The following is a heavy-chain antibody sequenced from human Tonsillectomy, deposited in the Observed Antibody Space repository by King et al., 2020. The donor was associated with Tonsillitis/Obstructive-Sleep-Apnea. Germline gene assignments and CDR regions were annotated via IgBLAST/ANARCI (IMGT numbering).Heavy chain of an antibody. CDR2: INPSDGIT. D-gene: IGHD2-15*01. CDR3: VRDDKDGRHLDY. CDR1: GYTFTRNY. V-gene: IGHV1-46*01. Sequence: QLVQSGAEVKKPGASVKVSCKASGYTFTRNYVHWVRQAPGQGLEWMGIINPSDGITTYAQKFQDRVTMTRDTSTSTVYMELCSLRAEDTAVYYCVRDDKDGRHLDYWGQGSLVSVSS. J-gene: IGHJ4*02.